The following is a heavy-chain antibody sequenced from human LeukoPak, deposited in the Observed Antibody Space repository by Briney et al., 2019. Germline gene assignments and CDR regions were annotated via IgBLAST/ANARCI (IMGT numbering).Heavy chain of an antibody. CDR1: GFTFSSYD. CDR2: IVTAGEI. Sequence: GRSLRLSCAASGFTFSSYDIHWVRQATAKGLDWGSGIVTAGEIYYPGSVKGRFTISRENAKNSLYLQMNSLRAGDTAVYYCARAAYSSTWYSRYFDLWGRGTLVTVSS. D-gene: IGHD6-13*01. CDR3: ARAAYSSTWYSRYFDL. V-gene: IGHV3-13*01. J-gene: IGHJ2*01.